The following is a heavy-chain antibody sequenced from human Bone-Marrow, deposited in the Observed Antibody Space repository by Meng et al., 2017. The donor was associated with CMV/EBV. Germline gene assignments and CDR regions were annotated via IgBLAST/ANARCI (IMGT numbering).Heavy chain of an antibody. CDR2: IFTDTGNT. J-gene: IGHJ4*02. Sequence: KVSCNASGYTFNRYAMHWVRQAPGPRPEWMGYIFTDTGNTRYSQKFQDRITITRDTSATTVYMEMSSLRFEDTAVYFCARGAGGYDFWGQGTLVTVSS. V-gene: IGHV1-3*04. D-gene: IGHD2-15*01. CDR3: ARGAGGYDF. CDR1: GYTFNRYA.